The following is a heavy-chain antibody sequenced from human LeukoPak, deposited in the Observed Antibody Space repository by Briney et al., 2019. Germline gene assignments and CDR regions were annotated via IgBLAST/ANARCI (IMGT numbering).Heavy chain of an antibody. J-gene: IGHJ4*02. CDR3: ARGRRKITIFGVVIARPTYYFDY. V-gene: IGHV4-34*01. CDR1: GGSLSGYY. Sequence: SETLSLTCAVYGGSLSGYYWSWIRQPPGKGLEWIGEINHSGSTNYNPSLKSRVTISVDTSKNQFSRKLSSVTAADTSVYYCARGRRKITIFGVVIARPTYYFDYWGQGTLVTVSS. D-gene: IGHD3-3*01. CDR2: INHSGST.